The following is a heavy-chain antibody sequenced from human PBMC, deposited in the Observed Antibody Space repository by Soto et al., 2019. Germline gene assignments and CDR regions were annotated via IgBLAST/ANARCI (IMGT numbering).Heavy chain of an antibody. CDR3: ARDCSSTSCYGGGYNWFDP. D-gene: IGHD2-2*01. Sequence: ASVKVSCKASGYTFTSYGISWVRQAPGQGLEWMGWISAYNGNTNYAQKLQGRVTMTTDTSTSTAYMELRSLRSDDTAVYYCARDCSSTSCYGGGYNWFDPWGQGTLVTVSS. V-gene: IGHV1-18*01. CDR1: GYTFTSYG. CDR2: ISAYNGNT. J-gene: IGHJ5*02.